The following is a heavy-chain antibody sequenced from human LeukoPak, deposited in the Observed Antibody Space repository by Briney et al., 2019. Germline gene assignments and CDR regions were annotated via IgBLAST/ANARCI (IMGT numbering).Heavy chain of an antibody. D-gene: IGHD3-22*01. Sequence: SETLSLTCAVYGGSFSGYYWSWIRQPPGKGLEWIGEINHSGSTNYNPSLKSRVTMSVDTSKNQFSLKLSSVTAADTAVYYCARDRYYYDSSGYRWSDPWGQGTLVTVSS. CDR3: ARDRYYYDSSGYRWSDP. J-gene: IGHJ5*02. CDR1: GGSFSGYY. V-gene: IGHV4-34*01. CDR2: INHSGST.